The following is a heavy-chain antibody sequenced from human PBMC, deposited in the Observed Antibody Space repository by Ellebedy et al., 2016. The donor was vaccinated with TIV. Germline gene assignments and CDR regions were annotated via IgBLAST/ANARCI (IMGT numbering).Heavy chain of an antibody. J-gene: IGHJ4*02. V-gene: IGHV3-30*02. CDR2: IQYDGTHN. CDR3: AKDQVDY. Sequence: GESLKISCAASGFTFSDFGMHWVRQAPGKGLEWVTFIQYDGTHNYYIDSVKGRFTISRDNSKNTLYLEMNSLRVEDTAVYYCAKDQVDYWGQGTLVTVSS. CDR1: GFTFSDFG.